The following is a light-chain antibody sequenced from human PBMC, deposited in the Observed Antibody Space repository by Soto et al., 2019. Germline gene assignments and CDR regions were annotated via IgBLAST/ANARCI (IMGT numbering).Light chain of an antibody. CDR3: QQYNSYSVT. Sequence: DIQMTQSPPTLSASVGDRVTITCRASQSISSWLAWFQQKPGKAPKLLIYDASNLQSGVPSRFSGSGSGTEFTLTISSLQPDDFATYSCQQYNSYSVTCGQGTKVDIK. CDR1: QSISSW. CDR2: DAS. J-gene: IGKJ1*01. V-gene: IGKV1-5*01.